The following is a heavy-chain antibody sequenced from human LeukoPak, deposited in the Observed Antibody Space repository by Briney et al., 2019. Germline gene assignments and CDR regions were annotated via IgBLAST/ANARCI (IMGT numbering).Heavy chain of an antibody. V-gene: IGHV1-69*13. CDR1: GGTFSSHA. Sequence: AASVTVSCKASGGTFSSHALSWVRQAPGQGLEWMGGIIPMIGTGHYAHKFQGRVAITADESTSTAYMELNSLRSDDTAVYYCATTLDSVTRIVGPFDSWGQGTLVTVSS. CDR3: ATTLDSVTRIVGPFDS. CDR2: IIPMIGTG. J-gene: IGHJ4*02. D-gene: IGHD1-26*01.